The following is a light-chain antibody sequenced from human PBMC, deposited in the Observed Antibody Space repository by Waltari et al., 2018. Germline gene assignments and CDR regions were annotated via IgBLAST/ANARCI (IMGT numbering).Light chain of an antibody. CDR1: GSNIGTYNY. J-gene: IGLJ2*01. CDR3: SSYAGTNNLGV. CDR2: EVD. Sequence: QSALTQPPSASGSPGQSVSISCTGTGSNIGTYNYVSWYQHHPGKAPKLIIYEVDKRPSGVPDLFSGSKAGNTASLTVSGLQTEDEADYYCSSYAGTNNLGVFGGGTKLTVL. V-gene: IGLV2-8*01.